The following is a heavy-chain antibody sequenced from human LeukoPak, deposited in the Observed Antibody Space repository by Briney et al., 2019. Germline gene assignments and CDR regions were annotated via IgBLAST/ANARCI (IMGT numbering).Heavy chain of an antibody. Sequence: GGALRLCYAACGFTFSSYWMTWVRAAAGKGLERVANIKQDGSEKYYVDYVKGLFTISRDNAKSSLFLQMNSLRAEDTAVYYCATYQTRLTAADYFDYWGQGALVTVSS. V-gene: IGHV3-7*01. D-gene: IGHD6-13*01. CDR3: ATYQTRLTAADYFDY. J-gene: IGHJ4*02. CDR1: GFTFSSYW. CDR2: IKQDGSEK.